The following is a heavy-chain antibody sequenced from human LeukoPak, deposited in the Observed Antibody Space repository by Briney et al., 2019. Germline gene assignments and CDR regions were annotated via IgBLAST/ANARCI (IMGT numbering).Heavy chain of an antibody. Sequence: PGGSLRLSCAASGFTFSDYYMSWIRQAPGKGLEWVSYISSSGSTIYYADSVKGRFTISRGNAKNSLYLQMNSLRAEDTAVYYCARDLYSSSRPYYYGMDVWGQGTTVTVSS. CDR3: ARDLYSSSRPYYYGMDV. D-gene: IGHD6-13*01. J-gene: IGHJ6*02. CDR2: ISSSGSTI. V-gene: IGHV3-11*01. CDR1: GFTFSDYY.